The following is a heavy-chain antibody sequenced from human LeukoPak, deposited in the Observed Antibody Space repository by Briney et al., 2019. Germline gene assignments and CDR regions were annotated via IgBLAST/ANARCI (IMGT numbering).Heavy chain of an antibody. J-gene: IGHJ4*02. CDR2: IYYSGST. Sequence: SETLSLTCTVSGGSISSSSYYWGWIRQPPGKGLEWIGSIYYSGSTHYNPSLKSRVTISVDTSKNQFSLKLSSVTAADTAVYYCARRLRRANFDYWGQGTLVTVSS. CDR3: ARRLRRANFDY. V-gene: IGHV4-39*01. D-gene: IGHD4-17*01. CDR1: GGSISSSSYY.